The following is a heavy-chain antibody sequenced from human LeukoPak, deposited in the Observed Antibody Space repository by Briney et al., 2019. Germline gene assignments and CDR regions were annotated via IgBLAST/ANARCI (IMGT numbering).Heavy chain of an antibody. J-gene: IGHJ3*02. CDR2: IWYDGSNK. CDR1: GFTFSSYG. D-gene: IGHD2-15*01. Sequence: PGGSLRLSCAASGFTFSSYGMHWVRQAPGKGLEWVAVIWYDGSNKYYADSVKGRFTISRDNSKNTLYLQMNSLRAEDTAVYYCAKDREYCSGGSCSDAFDIWGQGTMVTVSS. CDR3: AKDREYCSGGSCSDAFDI. V-gene: IGHV3-33*06.